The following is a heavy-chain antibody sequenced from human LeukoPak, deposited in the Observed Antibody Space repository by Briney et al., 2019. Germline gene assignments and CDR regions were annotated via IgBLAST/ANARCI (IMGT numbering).Heavy chain of an antibody. J-gene: IGHJ3*02. Sequence: PSQTLSLTLTVPGATISSGGNNWSWIRQHPGKGLEWIRYIYYSGSTYYNPSLKSRVTTSVDTSKNQFSLKLSSVTAADTAVYYCARDRVVGTSGFPFDIWGQGTMVTVSS. CDR3: ARDRVVGTSGFPFDI. CDR2: IYYSGST. D-gene: IGHD1-26*01. CDR1: GATISSGGNN. V-gene: IGHV4-31*02.